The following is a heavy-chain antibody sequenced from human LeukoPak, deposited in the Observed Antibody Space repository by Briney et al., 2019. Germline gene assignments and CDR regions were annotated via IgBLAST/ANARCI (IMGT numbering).Heavy chain of an antibody. V-gene: IGHV1-69*13. CDR2: IIPVFGTS. CDR1: GGTFNSYA. D-gene: IGHD3-10*01. Sequence: SVKVSCKASGGTFNSYAVTWVRQAPGQGLEWMGGIIPVFGTSNYAQKFQGRVTITADESTSTAYMDLSSLRSEDTAVYYCAREGRGSGTYYKDAFDIWGQGTMVTVSS. CDR3: AREGRGSGTYYKDAFDI. J-gene: IGHJ3*02.